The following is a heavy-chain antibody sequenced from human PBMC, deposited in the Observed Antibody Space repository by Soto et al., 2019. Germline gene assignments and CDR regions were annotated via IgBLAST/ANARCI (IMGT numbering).Heavy chain of an antibody. CDR2: IYYSGST. V-gene: IGHV4-31*03. D-gene: IGHD2-2*01. CDR3: ARDSLSCSSTSCYYYYYYGMDV. J-gene: IGHJ6*02. Sequence: PSETLSLTCTFSGGSIISGGYYWSWIRQHPGKGLEWIGYIYYSGSTYYNPSLKSRVTISVDTSKNQFSLKLSSVTAADTAVYYCARDSLSCSSTSCYYYYYYGMDVWGQGTTVTVSS. CDR1: GGSIISGGYY.